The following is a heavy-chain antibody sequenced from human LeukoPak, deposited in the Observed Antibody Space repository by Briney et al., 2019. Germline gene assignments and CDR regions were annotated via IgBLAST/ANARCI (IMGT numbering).Heavy chain of an antibody. CDR1: GFILKNHW. CDR2: INPDGSEK. V-gene: IGHV3-7*01. D-gene: IGHD3-16*01. CDR3: ARVWQYYYDYSAFDM. J-gene: IGHJ3*02. Sequence: PGGSLRLSCEASGFILKNHWMTWVRQAPGKGLEWVAHINPDGSEKFYVDSVKGRFTISRDNAKNSLFLQLNSLRAEDTAVYYCARVWQYYYDYSAFDMWSQGTMVTVS.